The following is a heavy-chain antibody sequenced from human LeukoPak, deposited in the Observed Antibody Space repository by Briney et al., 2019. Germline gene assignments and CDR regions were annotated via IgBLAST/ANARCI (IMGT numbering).Heavy chain of an antibody. Sequence: SETLSLTCTVSGGSISSYYWSWIRQPPGKGLEWIGYIYYSGSTNYNPSLESRVTISVDTSKNQFSLKLSSVTAADTAVYYCARRRETGTNLMDVWGQGTTVTVSS. CDR1: GGSISSYY. CDR2: IYYSGST. CDR3: ARRRETGTNLMDV. D-gene: IGHD1-1*01. J-gene: IGHJ6*02. V-gene: IGHV4-59*08.